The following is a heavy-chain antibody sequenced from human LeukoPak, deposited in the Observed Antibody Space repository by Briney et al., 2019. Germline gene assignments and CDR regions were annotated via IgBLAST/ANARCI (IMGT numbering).Heavy chain of an antibody. CDR1: GYTFTAYY. V-gene: IGHV1-2*02. D-gene: IGHD6-13*01. CDR2: INPNSGGT. Sequence: VASVKVSCKASGYTFTAYYMHWVRHAPGQGLEWKGWINPNSGGTNYAQKFQCRVSMTRDTSINTAYMELNRLTSDDTAVYYCATNFYSNSWSLTDWGQGTLVTVSS. J-gene: IGHJ4*02. CDR3: ATNFYSNSWSLTD.